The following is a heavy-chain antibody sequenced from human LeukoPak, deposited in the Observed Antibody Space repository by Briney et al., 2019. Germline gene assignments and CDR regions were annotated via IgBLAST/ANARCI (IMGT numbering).Heavy chain of an antibody. CDR3: AKDFSVVVTEDWFDP. J-gene: IGHJ5*02. V-gene: IGHV3-23*01. D-gene: IGHD2-21*02. Sequence: GGSLRLSCAASGFTFSSYAMSWVRQAPGKGLEWVSGITYIDGSTYYADSVKGRFTISRDNSKNTLYLQMNSLRAEDTAVYYCAKDFSVVVTEDWFDPWGQGTLVTVSS. CDR2: ITYIDGST. CDR1: GFTFSSYA.